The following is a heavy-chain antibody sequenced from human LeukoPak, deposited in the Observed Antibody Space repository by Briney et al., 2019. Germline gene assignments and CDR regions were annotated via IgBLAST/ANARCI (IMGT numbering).Heavy chain of an antibody. CDR2: ISSSSSYI. CDR3: ARGGGLRLGELSLYHY. V-gene: IGHV3-21*01. Sequence: GGSLRLSCAASGFTFSSYSMNWVRQAPGKGLEWVSSISSSSSYIYYADSVKGRFTISRDNAKNSLYLQMNSLRAEDTAVYYCARGGGLRLGELSLYHYWGQGTLVTVSS. J-gene: IGHJ4*02. D-gene: IGHD3-16*02. CDR1: GFTFSSYS.